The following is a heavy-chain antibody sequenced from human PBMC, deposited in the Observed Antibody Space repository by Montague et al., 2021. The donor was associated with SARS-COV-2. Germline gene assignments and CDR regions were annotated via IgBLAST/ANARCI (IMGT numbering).Heavy chain of an antibody. J-gene: IGHJ4*02. V-gene: IGHV2-5*02. Sequence: VKPTQTLTLTCTFSGFSLSTSGVGVGWIRQPPGKALEWLALIYWDDDKRYSPSLKSRLTITKDTSKNQVVLTMTNMDPVDTATYYCARMTVTTALDYWGQGTLVTVSS. D-gene: IGHD4-17*01. CDR2: IYWDDDK. CDR3: ARMTVTTALDY. CDR1: GFSLSTSGVG.